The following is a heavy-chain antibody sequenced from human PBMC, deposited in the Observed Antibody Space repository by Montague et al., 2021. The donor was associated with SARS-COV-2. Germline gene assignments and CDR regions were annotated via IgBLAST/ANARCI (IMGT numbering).Heavy chain of an antibody. CDR2: IYHGGST. CDR3: ARLDGLGY. CDR1: GDSISSSNW. V-gene: IGHV4-4*02. J-gene: IGHJ4*02. Sequence: SETRSLTCAVSGDSISSSNWWCWVRQPPGKGLEWIGEIYHGGSTXYNPSLKSRVTMSIDESRNQFFLSLSSLTAADTAVYYCARLDGLGYWGQGTLVAVSS. D-gene: IGHD3/OR15-3a*01.